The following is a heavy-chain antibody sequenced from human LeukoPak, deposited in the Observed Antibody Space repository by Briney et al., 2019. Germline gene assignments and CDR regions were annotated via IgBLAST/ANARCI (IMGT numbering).Heavy chain of an antibody. CDR3: ASLYSSSSVSY. CDR1: GGSISSSNSY. V-gene: IGHV4-39*01. J-gene: IGHJ4*02. Sequence: PSETLSLTCTVSGGSISSSNSYWGWIRQPPGKGLEWIGTIYYSGSTYYNLSLKSRVTISLDTSKNQFSLKLSSVTAADTAVYYCASLYSSSSVSYWGQGTLVTVSS. CDR2: IYYSGST. D-gene: IGHD6-6*01.